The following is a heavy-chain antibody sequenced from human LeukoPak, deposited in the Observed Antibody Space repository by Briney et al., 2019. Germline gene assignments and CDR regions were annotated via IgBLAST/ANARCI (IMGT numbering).Heavy chain of an antibody. V-gene: IGHV1-69*13. CDR2: IIPIFGTA. D-gene: IGHD2-8*01. J-gene: IGHJ4*02. Sequence: SVQVSCKASGGTFISYAISWVRQAPGQGLAWMGGIIPIFGTANYAQKFQGRVTITADESTSTAYMELSSLRSEDTAVYYCARDSKLMVYAMDYWGQGTLVTVSS. CDR3: ARDSKLMVYAMDY. CDR1: GGTFISYA.